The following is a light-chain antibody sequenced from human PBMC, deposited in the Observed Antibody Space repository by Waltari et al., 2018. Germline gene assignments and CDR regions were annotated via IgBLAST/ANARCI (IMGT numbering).Light chain of an antibody. CDR2: AAS. CDR3: QQADSFPLT. Sequence: IQMTQSPSSVSASVGDGVTITCRGSRDITTWLAWYQQKPGEAPKLLIYAASNLESGVPSRFSGGGSGTEFTLTISSLQPEDFATYYCQQADSFPLTFGGGTKVESK. CDR1: RDITTW. J-gene: IGKJ4*01. V-gene: IGKV1-12*01.